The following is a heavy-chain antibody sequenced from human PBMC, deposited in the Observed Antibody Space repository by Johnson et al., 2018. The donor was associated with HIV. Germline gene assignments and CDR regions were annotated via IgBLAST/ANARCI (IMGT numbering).Heavy chain of an antibody. Sequence: QEQLVESGGGVVQPGRSLRLSCSASGFTFSNYGMQWVRQAPGKGLEWVAVISYDGDNEYYADSVKGRFTISRDNSKNTLYLQVNSLRPEDTAVYYCAKNNQVWGLLPVDAFDIWGHGTMVTVSS. J-gene: IGHJ3*02. D-gene: IGHD1-26*01. CDR3: AKNNQVWGLLPVDAFDI. V-gene: IGHV3-30*18. CDR1: GFTFSNYG. CDR2: ISYDGDNE.